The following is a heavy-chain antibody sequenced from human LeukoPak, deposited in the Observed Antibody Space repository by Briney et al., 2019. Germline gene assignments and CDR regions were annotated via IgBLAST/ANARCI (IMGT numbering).Heavy chain of an antibody. V-gene: IGHV3-30*18. J-gene: IGHJ3*02. Sequence: GGSLRLSCAASGFTFSSYGMHWVRQAPGKGLEWVAVISYDGSNKYYADSVKGRFTISRDNSKNTLYLQMNSLRAEDTAVYYCAKDRSGSYAGEYDAFDIWGQGTMVTVSS. CDR2: ISYDGSNK. CDR3: AKDRSGSYAGEYDAFDI. CDR1: GFTFSSYG. D-gene: IGHD1-26*01.